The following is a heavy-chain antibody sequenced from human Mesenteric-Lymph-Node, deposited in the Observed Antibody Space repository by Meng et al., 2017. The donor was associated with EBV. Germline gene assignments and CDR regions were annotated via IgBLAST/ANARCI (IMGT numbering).Heavy chain of an antibody. CDR2: VYHSGST. Sequence: VRLEESGPGLVKPSGALPLPCPVSGTSIRVPNWWSWVRQPPGKGLEWIGEVYHSGSTNYNPSLKSRVSMSVDTSKNHFSLKLTSVTAADTAMYYCAEVLNGYYYFDYWGQGTLVTVSS. CDR3: AEVLNGYYYFDY. D-gene: IGHD3-22*01. V-gene: IGHV4-4*02. J-gene: IGHJ4*02. CDR1: GTSIRVPNW.